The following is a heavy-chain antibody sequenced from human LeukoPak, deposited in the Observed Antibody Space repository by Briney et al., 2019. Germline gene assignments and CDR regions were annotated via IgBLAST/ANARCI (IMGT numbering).Heavy chain of an antibody. J-gene: IGHJ4*02. Sequence: GGSLRLSCAASGFTFSSYSMNWVRQAPGKGLEWVSYISSSSSTIYYADSVKGRFTISRDSAKNSLYLQMNSLRAEDTAVYYCALPLERGSLTPDYWGQGTLVTVPS. CDR2: ISSSSSTI. V-gene: IGHV3-48*04. CDR1: GFTFSSYS. CDR3: ALPLERGSLTPDY. D-gene: IGHD5-24*01.